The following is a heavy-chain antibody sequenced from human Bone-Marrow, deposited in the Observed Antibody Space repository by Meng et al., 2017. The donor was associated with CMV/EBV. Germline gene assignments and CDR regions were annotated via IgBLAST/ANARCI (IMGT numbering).Heavy chain of an antibody. CDR1: GFTFSGSA. Sequence: GGSLRLSCAASGFTFSGSAMHWVRQASGKGLEWVGRIRSKANSYATAYAASVKGRFTISRDDSKNTAYLQMNSVRAEDTAVYYCARDFRFYGDYGYCYYGMDVWGQGNTVTVSS. D-gene: IGHD4-17*01. V-gene: IGHV3-73*01. J-gene: IGHJ6*02. CDR2: IRSKANSYAT. CDR3: ARDFRFYGDYGYCYYGMDV.